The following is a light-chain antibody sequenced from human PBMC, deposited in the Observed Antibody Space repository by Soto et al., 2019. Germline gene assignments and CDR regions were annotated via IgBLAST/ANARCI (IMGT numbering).Light chain of an antibody. Sequence: EIVLTQSPGSLSLSPGQRATLSCRASQSVDTTFFAWYQKKPGQAPRLLIYGASKRATGIPDRFSGSGSGTDLTLIISRLEPEDFAGYYCQQYMSSVTFGQGTKVEIK. V-gene: IGKV3-20*01. J-gene: IGKJ1*01. CDR2: GAS. CDR3: QQYMSSVT. CDR1: QSVDTTF.